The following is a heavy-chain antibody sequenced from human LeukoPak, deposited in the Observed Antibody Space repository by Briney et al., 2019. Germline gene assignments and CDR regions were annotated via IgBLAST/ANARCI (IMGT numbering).Heavy chain of an antibody. J-gene: IGHJ4*02. CDR3: AREGYCSSTSCYTFDY. D-gene: IGHD2-2*02. V-gene: IGHV1-18*01. Sequence: ASVKVSCKASGYAFTSNGISWVRQAPGQGLEWMGWISAYNGNTNYAQKLQGRVTMTTDTSTSTAYMELRSLRSDDTAVYYGAREGYCSSTSCYTFDYWGQGTLVTVSS. CDR2: ISAYNGNT. CDR1: GYAFTSNG.